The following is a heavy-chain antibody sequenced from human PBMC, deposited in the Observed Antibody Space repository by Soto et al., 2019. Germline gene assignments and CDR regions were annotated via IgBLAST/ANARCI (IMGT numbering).Heavy chain of an antibody. V-gene: IGHV4-34*01. CDR3: ARSRIRYCSGGSCYSRWFDL. CDR2: INHSGST. D-gene: IGHD2-15*01. Sequence: SETLSLTCAVYGGSFSGYYWSWIRQPPGKGLEWIGEINHSGSTNYNPSLKSRVTISVDTSKNQFSLKLSSVTAADTAVYYCARSRIRYCSGGSCYSRWFDLWGQGTLVTVSS. CDR1: GGSFSGYY. J-gene: IGHJ5*02.